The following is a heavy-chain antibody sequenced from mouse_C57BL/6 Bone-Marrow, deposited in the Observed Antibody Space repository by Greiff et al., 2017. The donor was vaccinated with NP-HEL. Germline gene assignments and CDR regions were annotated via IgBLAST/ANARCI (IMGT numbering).Heavy chain of an antibody. Sequence: QVQLQQSGAELVKPGASVKLSCKASGYTFTEYTIHWVKQRSGQGLEWIGWFYPGSGSIKYNEKFKDKATLTADKSSSTVYMELSRLTSEDSAVYVCAKHEKRGGREWLLRYWGQGTTLTVAS. CDR1: GYTFTEYT. CDR3: AKHEKRGGREWLLRY. D-gene: IGHD2-3*01. V-gene: IGHV1-62-2*01. CDR2: FYPGSGSI. J-gene: IGHJ2*01.